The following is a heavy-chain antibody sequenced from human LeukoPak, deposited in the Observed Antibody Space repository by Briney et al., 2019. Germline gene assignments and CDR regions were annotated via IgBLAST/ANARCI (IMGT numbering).Heavy chain of an antibody. J-gene: IGHJ4*02. D-gene: IGHD6-13*01. Sequence: PGGSLRLSCAASGFTFRSYAVTWVRQAPGKGLEWVSSITGSGDTTFYADSVKGRFTISRDNAKNSLYLQMNSLRAEDTAVYYCARDPTGMEYCDYWGQGTLVTVSS. CDR3: ARDPTGMEYCDY. CDR2: ITGSGDTT. CDR1: GFTFRSYA. V-gene: IGHV3-23*01.